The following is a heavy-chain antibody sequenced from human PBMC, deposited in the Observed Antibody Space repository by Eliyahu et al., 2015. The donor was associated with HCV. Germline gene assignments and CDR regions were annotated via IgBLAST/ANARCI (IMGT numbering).Heavy chain of an antibody. CDR2: IIPILGIA. V-gene: IGHV1-69*04. Sequence: EVKKPGSSVKVSCKASGGTFSSYAISWVRQAPGQGLEWMGRIIPILGIANYAQKFQGRVTITADKSTSTAYMELSSLRSEDTAVYYCARDQYYYDSSGYYSTSYYYYGMDVWGQGTTVTVSS. CDR1: GGTFSSYA. J-gene: IGHJ6*02. CDR3: ARDQYYYDSSGYYSTSYYYYGMDV. D-gene: IGHD3-22*01.